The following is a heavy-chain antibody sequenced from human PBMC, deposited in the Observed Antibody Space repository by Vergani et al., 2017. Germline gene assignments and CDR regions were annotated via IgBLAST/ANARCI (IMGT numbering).Heavy chain of an antibody. CDR2: ISNDGSKK. J-gene: IGHJ6*03. V-gene: IGHV3-30*18. D-gene: IGHD3-10*01. CDR1: GFSFSSHA. CDR3: AKPGSVSSGKLQDNFYQDV. Sequence: QVQLAESGGGRVQPGRSLRLSCAASGFSFSSHAIHWVRQAPGKGLEWVAVISNDGSKKYYADSVKGRFTIFRDNSKNTLDLQMNSLRTQDTAVYYCAKPGSVSSGKLQDNFYQDVLGKGTTVTVS.